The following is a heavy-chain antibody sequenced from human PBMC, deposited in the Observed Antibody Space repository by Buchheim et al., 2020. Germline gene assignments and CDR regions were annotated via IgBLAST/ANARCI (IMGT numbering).Heavy chain of an antibody. Sequence: EVQLVESGGGLVQPGGSLRLSCAASGFTFSSYWMSWVRQAPGKGLEWVANIKQDGSEKYYVDSVKGRFTISRDNAKNSLYLQMNSMRAEDTAVYYYARDIAPAAGTWFIKYYYYMDVWGNGTT. CDR1: GFTFSSYW. D-gene: IGHD6-13*01. V-gene: IGHV3-7*01. CDR2: IKQDGSEK. J-gene: IGHJ6*03. CDR3: ARDIAPAAGTWFIKYYYYMDV.